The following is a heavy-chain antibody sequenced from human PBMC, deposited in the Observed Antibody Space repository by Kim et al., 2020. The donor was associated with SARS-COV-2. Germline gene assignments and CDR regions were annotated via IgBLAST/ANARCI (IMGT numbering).Heavy chain of an antibody. Sequence: SQTLSLTCTVSGGSISSGSHYWSWIRQHPGKGLEWIGYIYNTVSAYYNPSLKSRVTISVDTSKNQFSLKLNSVTAADTAVYYCARDGGGGSGSYYRYSDYWGQGTLVTVSP. CDR3: ARDGGGGSGSYYRYSDY. CDR2: IYNTVSA. V-gene: IGHV4-31*03. CDR1: GGSISSGSHY. J-gene: IGHJ4*02. D-gene: IGHD3-10*01.